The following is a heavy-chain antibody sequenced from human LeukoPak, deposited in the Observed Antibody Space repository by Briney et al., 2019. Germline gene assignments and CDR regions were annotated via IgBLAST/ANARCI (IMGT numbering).Heavy chain of an antibody. J-gene: IGHJ4*02. Sequence: SQTLSLTCAISGDSVSSNSAAWNRIRQSPSRGLEWLGRTYYRSKWYNDYAVSVKSRTTINPDTSKNQFSLQLNSVTPEDTAVYYCARDHGIAVAALDYWGQGTLVTVSS. V-gene: IGHV6-1*01. CDR2: TYYRSKWYN. CDR1: GDSVSSNSAA. CDR3: ARDHGIAVAALDY. D-gene: IGHD6-19*01.